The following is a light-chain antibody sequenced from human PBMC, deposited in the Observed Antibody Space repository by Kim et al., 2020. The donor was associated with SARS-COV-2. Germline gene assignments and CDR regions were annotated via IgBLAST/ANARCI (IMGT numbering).Light chain of an antibody. CDR1: SSDIGNYNY. Sequence: QSALTQPASVSGSPGPSITISCTGTSSDIGNYNYVSWYQQHPGKAPKLIIYDVNKRPSGVSNRFSGSMSGNTASLTISGLQAEDVADYYCSSYTSSSTGVFGGGTQLTVL. V-gene: IGLV2-14*03. CDR3: SSYTSSSTGV. CDR2: DVN. J-gene: IGLJ3*02.